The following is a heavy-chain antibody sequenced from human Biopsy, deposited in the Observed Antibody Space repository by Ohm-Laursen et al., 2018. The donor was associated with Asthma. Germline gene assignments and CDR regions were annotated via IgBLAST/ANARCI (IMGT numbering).Heavy chain of an antibody. CDR1: GGSTNIGDYY. CDR2: IYYSGST. CDR3: ARTTYGDDGFDP. V-gene: IGHV4-31*03. D-gene: IGHD4-17*01. Sequence: SDTLSLTCTVSGGSTNIGDYYWSWIRQHPVKGLEWIGYIYYSGSTYYNPSLKSRVSISLDTSKNRFSLSLTSVTAADTAVYYCARTTYGDDGFDPWGQGTLVTVSS. J-gene: IGHJ5*02.